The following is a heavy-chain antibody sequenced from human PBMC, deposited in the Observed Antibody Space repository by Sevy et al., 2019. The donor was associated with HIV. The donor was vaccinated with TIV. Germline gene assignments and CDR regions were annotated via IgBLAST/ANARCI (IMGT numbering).Heavy chain of an antibody. CDR2: IKQDGSGK. CDR3: AIDLFSSSSADVFDI. CDR1: GFTFSTYW. V-gene: IGHV3-7*01. J-gene: IGHJ3*02. Sequence: GGSLRLSCAASGFTFSTYWMNWVRQAPGKGLEWVANIKQDGSGKNYVDSVKGRFTISRDNARNSLFLELNSLKVEGTAVYYCAIDLFSSSSADVFDIWGQGTMVTVSS. D-gene: IGHD6-6*01.